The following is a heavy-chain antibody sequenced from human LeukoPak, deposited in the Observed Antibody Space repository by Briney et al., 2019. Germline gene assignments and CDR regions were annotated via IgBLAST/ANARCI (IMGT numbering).Heavy chain of an antibody. J-gene: IGHJ5*02. CDR3: TRGRFPAWFDP. D-gene: IGHD3-3*01. Sequence: GGSLRLSCTASGFTFGDYAMSWFRQAPGKGREGVGFIRSKAYGGTTEYAASVKGRFTVSRDDSKSIAYLQMNSLKTEDTAVYYCTRGRFPAWFDPWGQGTLVTVSS. V-gene: IGHV3-49*03. CDR1: GFTFGDYA. CDR2: IRSKAYGGTT.